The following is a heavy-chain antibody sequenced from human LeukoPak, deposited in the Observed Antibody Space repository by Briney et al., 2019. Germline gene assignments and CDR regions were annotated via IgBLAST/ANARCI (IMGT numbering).Heavy chain of an antibody. D-gene: IGHD5-24*01. V-gene: IGHV3-30*03. Sequence: QTGGSLRLSCAASGFTFSSYGMHWVRQAPGKGLEWVAVISYDGSNKYYADSVKGRFTISRDNSKNTLYLQINSLRAEDTAIYFCARDDRWLQFNNWGQGTLVTVSS. J-gene: IGHJ4*02. CDR3: ARDDRWLQFNN. CDR2: ISYDGSNK. CDR1: GFTFSSYG.